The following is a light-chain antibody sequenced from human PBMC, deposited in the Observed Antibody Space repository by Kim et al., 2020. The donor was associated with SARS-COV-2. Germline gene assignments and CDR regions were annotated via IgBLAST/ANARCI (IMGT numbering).Light chain of an antibody. CDR2: EGT. V-gene: IGLV3-1*01. Sequence: SYELTQPPSVSVFPGQTATIACSGDELGDKDACWYQQKPGQSPVLVIYEGTERPSGIPERFSGSKSGTTATLTISGTQTLDEADYYCQAWDRRTVIFGGGTQLTVL. CDR3: QAWDRRTVI. CDR1: ELGDKD. J-gene: IGLJ2*01.